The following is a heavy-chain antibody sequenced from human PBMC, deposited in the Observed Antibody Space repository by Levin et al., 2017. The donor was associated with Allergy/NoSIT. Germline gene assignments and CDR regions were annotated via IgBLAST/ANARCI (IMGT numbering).Heavy chain of an antibody. Sequence: LSLTCAASGFTFSDYYMSWIRPAPGKGLEWVSYISTGSSTTYYADSVKGRFTISRDNAKNSLYLQMNSLRAEDTAVYYCSTYRLGYCSGGSCYSAYYFYGMDVWGQGTTVTVSS. CDR2: ISTGSSTT. J-gene: IGHJ6*02. CDR3: STYRLGYCSGGSCYSAYYFYGMDV. D-gene: IGHD2-15*01. CDR1: GFTFSDYY. V-gene: IGHV3-11*01.